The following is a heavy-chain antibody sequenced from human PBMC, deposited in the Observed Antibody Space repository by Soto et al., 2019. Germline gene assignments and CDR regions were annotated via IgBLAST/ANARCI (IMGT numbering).Heavy chain of an antibody. CDR2: MNPNSGNT. CDR1: GYTFTSYD. D-gene: IGHD6-19*01. CDR3: ARGVEQWLSIWTHPTRGTDV. V-gene: IGHV1-8*01. Sequence: QVQLVQSGAEVKKPGASVKVSCKASGYTFTSYDINWVRQATGQGLEWMGWMNPNSGNTGYAQKFQGRVTMTRNTSISTAYMELSSLRSEDTAVYYCARGVEQWLSIWTHPTRGTDVWGQGTTVTVSS. J-gene: IGHJ6*02.